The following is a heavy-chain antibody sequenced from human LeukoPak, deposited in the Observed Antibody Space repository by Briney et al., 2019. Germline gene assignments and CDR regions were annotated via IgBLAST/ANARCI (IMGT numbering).Heavy chain of an antibody. V-gene: IGHV4-34*01. CDR1: GGSFSGYY. J-gene: IGHJ4*02. D-gene: IGHD3-10*01. CDR3: ARDRRVRGEMDF. Sequence: SETLSLTCAVYGGSFSGYYWSWIRQPPGKGLEWIGEINHSGSTNYNPSLKSRVTISVDTSKNQFSLKLTSVTAADTAVYYCARDRRVRGEMDFWGQGTLVTVSS. CDR2: INHSGST.